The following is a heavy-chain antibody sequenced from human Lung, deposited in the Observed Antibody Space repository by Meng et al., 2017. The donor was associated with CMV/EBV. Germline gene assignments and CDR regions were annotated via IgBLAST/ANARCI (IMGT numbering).Heavy chain of an antibody. CDR3: ARSHSSGWPFDY. J-gene: IGHJ4*02. CDR1: GGSVSSGSYY. CDR2: IYYSGST. D-gene: IGHD6-19*01. Sequence: SETLSLXCTVSGGSVSSGSYYWSWIRQPPGKGLEWIGYIYYSGSTNYNPSLKSRVTISVDTSKNQFSLKLSSVTAADTAVYYCARSHSSGWPFDYWGQGTLVTVSS. V-gene: IGHV4-61*01.